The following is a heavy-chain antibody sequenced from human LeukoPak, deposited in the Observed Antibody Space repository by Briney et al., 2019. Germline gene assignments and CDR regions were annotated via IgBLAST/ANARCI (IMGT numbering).Heavy chain of an antibody. D-gene: IGHD6-13*01. Sequence: PGGSLRLSCAASGFTFSSYWMSWVRQAPGKGLEWVANIKQDGSEKYYVDSVKGRFTISRDNAKNSLYLQMNSLRAEDTAVYYCATGDSKYYFDYWGQGTLVTVSS. J-gene: IGHJ4*02. CDR2: IKQDGSEK. V-gene: IGHV3-7*01. CDR1: GFTFSSYW. CDR3: ATGDSKYYFDY.